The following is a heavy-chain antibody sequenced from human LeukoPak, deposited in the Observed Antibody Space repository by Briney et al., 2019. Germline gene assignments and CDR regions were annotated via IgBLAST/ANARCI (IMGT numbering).Heavy chain of an antibody. Sequence: PGGSLRLSCAASGFTFSSYSMNWVRQAPGKGLEWVSSISSSSSYIYYADSVKGRFTISRDNAKNSLYLQMNSLRAEDTAVYYCAKSPQLLWVVPLDYWGQGTLVTVSS. CDR3: AKSPQLLWVVPLDY. D-gene: IGHD6-6*01. CDR1: GFTFSSYS. CDR2: ISSSSSYI. V-gene: IGHV3-21*01. J-gene: IGHJ4*02.